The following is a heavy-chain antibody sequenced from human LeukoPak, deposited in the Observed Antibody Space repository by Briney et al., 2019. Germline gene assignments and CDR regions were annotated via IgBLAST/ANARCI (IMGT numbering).Heavy chain of an antibody. CDR1: GFTFSSYE. J-gene: IGHJ4*02. V-gene: IGHV3-48*03. D-gene: IGHD6-13*01. CDR2: ISSSGSTI. CDR3: ARDGPPGIL. Sequence: GGSLRLSCAASGFTFSSYEMNWVRQAPGKGXXWVSYISSSGSTIYYADSVKGRFTISRDNAKNSLYLQMNSLRAEDTAVYYCARDGPPGILWGQGTLVTVSS.